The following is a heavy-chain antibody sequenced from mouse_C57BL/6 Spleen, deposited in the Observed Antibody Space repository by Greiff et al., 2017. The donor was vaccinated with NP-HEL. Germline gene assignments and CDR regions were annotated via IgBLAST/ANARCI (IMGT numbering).Heavy chain of an antibody. Sequence: QVTLKVCGPGILQPSQTLSLTCSFSGFSLSTFGMGVGWIRQPSGKGLEWLAHIWWDDDKYYNPALKSRLTISKDTSKNQVFLKIANVDTADTATYYCARMYHYYGSSLSYWYFDVWGTGTTVTVSS. J-gene: IGHJ1*03. CDR3: ARMYHYYGSSLSYWYFDV. V-gene: IGHV8-8*01. CDR2: IWWDDDK. D-gene: IGHD1-1*01. CDR1: GFSLSTFGMG.